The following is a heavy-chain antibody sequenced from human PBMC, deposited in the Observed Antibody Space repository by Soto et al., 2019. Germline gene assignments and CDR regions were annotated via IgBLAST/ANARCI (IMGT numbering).Heavy chain of an antibody. D-gene: IGHD3-16*01. Sequence: QVQLVQSGSEVKKPGASVKLSCKASGYPFTGHALHWVRQAPGQSPEWVGWINAGNGNTKYSQKLQGRVTITRDTSANTAYMELTRVRSEDTAIYYCARDDGYGWFDPCGQGSLVTVSS. CDR3: ARDDGYGWFDP. J-gene: IGHJ5*02. V-gene: IGHV1-3*01. CDR2: INAGNGNT. CDR1: GYPFTGHA.